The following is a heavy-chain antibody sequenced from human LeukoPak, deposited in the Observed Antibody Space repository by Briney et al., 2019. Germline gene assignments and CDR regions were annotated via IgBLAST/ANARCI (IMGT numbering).Heavy chain of an antibody. CDR2: IIPIFGTA. CDR3: ARSSYYDSSGYYSDY. J-gene: IGHJ4*02. D-gene: IGHD3-22*01. V-gene: IGHV1-69*05. Sequence: GASVKVSCKASGGTFSSYAISWVRQAPGQGLEWMGRIIPIFGTANYAQKFQGRVTITMDESTSTAYMELSSLRSEDTAVYYCARSSYYDSSGYYSDYWGQGTLVTVSS. CDR1: GGTFSSYA.